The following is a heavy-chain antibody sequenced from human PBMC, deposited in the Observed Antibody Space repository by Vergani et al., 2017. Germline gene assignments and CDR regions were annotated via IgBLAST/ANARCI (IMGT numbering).Heavy chain of an antibody. CDR3: ARLGDYYGSGSYQGYFDY. D-gene: IGHD3-10*01. V-gene: IGHV3-21*01. CDR2: ISSSSSYI. Sequence: VQLVESGGGVVQPGRSLRLSCAASGFTFSSYGMHWVRQAPGKGLEWVSSISSSSSYIYYADSVKGRFTISRDNAKNSLYLQMNSLRAEDTAVYYCARLGDYYGSGSYQGYFDYWGQGTLVTVSS. J-gene: IGHJ4*02. CDR1: GFTFSSYG.